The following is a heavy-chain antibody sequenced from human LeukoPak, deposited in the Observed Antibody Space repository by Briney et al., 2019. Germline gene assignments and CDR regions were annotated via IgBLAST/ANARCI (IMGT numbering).Heavy chain of an antibody. CDR2: IKQDGSEK. CDR3: AREWAVPAASGLDV. D-gene: IGHD2-2*01. CDR1: GFIFSSYW. V-gene: IGHV3-7*01. J-gene: IGHJ6*04. Sequence: GGSLRLSCAASGFIFSSYWMSWVRQARGKGLEWGANIKQDGSEKYYVDSVKCRFTISRDNAKNSLYLQMNSLRAEDTAVYYCAREWAVPAASGLDVRGKGTTVTVSS.